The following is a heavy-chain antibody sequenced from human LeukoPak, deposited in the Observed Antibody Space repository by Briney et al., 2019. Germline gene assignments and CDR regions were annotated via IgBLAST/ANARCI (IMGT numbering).Heavy chain of an antibody. J-gene: IGHJ4*02. CDR1: GFTFSDYY. Sequence: GGSLRLSCAASGFTFSDYYMSWIRQAPGKGLEWVSYISGSSTHTNYADSVKGRFTISRDNAKKSLYLQMNSLRAEDTAVYYCASQTPRRLPIAVADYFDYWGQGTLVTVSS. CDR3: ASQTPRRLPIAVADYFDY. D-gene: IGHD6-19*01. CDR2: ISGSSTHT. V-gene: IGHV3-11*06.